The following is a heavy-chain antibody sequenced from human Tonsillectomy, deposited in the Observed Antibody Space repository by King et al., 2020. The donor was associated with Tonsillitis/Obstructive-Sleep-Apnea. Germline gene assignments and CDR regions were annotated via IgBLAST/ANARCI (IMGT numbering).Heavy chain of an antibody. D-gene: IGHD1-26*01. Sequence: VQLVESGAEVKKPGESLRISCKASGYGFTSYWISWVRQMPGKGLEWMGRIDPSDSYTNYSPSFQGHVTISADRSITTADLQWSSLKASDTALYYCARHSGSSSHGAFDIWGQGTMVTVSS. CDR3: ARHSGSSSHGAFDI. CDR2: IDPSDSYT. J-gene: IGHJ3*02. CDR1: GYGFTSYW. V-gene: IGHV5-10-1*03.